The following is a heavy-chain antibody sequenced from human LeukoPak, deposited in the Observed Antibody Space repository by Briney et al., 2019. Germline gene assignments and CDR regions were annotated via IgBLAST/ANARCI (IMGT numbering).Heavy chain of an antibody. CDR1: GYTFTGYY. J-gene: IGHJ4*02. D-gene: IGHD2-8*01. V-gene: IGHV1-2*02. CDR3: ARAVPVYAIYY. CDR2: INPNSGGT. Sequence: RRASVKVSCKASGYTFTGYYMHWVRQAPGQGLEWMGWINPNSGGTNYAQKFQGRVTMTRDTSISTAYMELSGLRSDDTAVYYCARAVPVYAIYYWGQGTLVTVSS.